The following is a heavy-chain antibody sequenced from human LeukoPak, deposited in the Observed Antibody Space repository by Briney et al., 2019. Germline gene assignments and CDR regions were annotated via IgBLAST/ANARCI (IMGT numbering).Heavy chain of an antibody. CDR2: IYPSGST. V-gene: IGHV4-4*07. CDR1: GGSISSSH. J-gene: IGHJ5*02. CDR3: ARDNYNSGWSVWFDP. Sequence: SETLSPTCSVSGGSISSSHWSWIRQPAGKRLEWIGRIYPSGSTNYNPSLKSRVTMSIDTSKNQFSLKLSSVTAADTAVYYCARDNYNSGWSVWFDPWGQGTLVTVSS. D-gene: IGHD6-19*01.